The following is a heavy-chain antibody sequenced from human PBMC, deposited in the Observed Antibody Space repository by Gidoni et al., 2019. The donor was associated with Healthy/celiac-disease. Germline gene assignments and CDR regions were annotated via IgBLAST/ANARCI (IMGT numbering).Heavy chain of an antibody. CDR1: GGSISSGGYY. J-gene: IGHJ4*02. V-gene: IGHV4-31*01. CDR3: ARVGASSGYYFDY. CDR2: IYYSGST. Sequence: QVQLQESGPGLVKPSQTLSLTCTVSGGSISSGGYYWNWIRQHPGKGLEWIGYIYYSGSTYYNPSLKSLVTISVDTSKNQFSLKLSSVTAADTAVYYCARVGASSGYYFDYWGQGTLVTVSS. D-gene: IGHD3-22*01.